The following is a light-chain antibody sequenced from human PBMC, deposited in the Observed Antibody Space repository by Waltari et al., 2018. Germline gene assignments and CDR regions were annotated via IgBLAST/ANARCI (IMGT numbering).Light chain of an antibody. CDR2: GAS. V-gene: IGKV3-20*01. CDR3: QHYVRLPVT. Sequence: IVLTQSPGTLSSSPGERATLSCRASQSVSRTLAWYQQKPGQAPRLLIYGASTRATGIPERFSGGGSGTDFSLTISRLEPEDFAVYYCQHYVRLPVTFGQGTKVEIK. CDR1: QSVSRT. J-gene: IGKJ1*01.